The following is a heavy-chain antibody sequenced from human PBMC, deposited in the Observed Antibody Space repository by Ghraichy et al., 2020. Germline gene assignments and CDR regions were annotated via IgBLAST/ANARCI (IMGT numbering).Heavy chain of an antibody. D-gene: IGHD6-13*01. V-gene: IGHV3-30*04. CDR2: ISYDGRND. CDR3: ARLGYPGMAVAGRGSYFDY. Sequence: GESLNISCAASGFTFSTYPIHWVRQAPGKGLEWVAVISYDGRNDYYADSVKGRFTISRDNSKNTLYLQMNSLGPEDTAVYYCARLGYPGMAVAGRGSYFDYWGQGTLVTVS. CDR1: GFTFSTYP. J-gene: IGHJ4*02.